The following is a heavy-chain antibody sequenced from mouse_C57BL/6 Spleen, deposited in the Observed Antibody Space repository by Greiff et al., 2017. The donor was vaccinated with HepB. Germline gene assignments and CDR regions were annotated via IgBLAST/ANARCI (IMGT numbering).Heavy chain of an antibody. CDR2: ISYDGSN. J-gene: IGHJ2*01. Sequence: EVQLQQSGPGLVKPSQSLSLTCSVTGYSITSGYYWNWIRQFPGNKLEWMGYISYDGSNNYNPSLKNRISITRDTSKNQFFLKLNSVTTEDTATYYCARVRRGGVFDYWGQGTTLTVSS. V-gene: IGHV3-6*01. CDR3: ARVRRGGVFDY. CDR1: GYSITSGYY.